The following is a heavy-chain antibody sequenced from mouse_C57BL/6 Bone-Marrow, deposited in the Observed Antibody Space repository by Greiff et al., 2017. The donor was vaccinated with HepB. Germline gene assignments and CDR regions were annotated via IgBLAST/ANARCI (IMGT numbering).Heavy chain of an antibody. V-gene: IGHV1-7*01. CDR3: ARIYYYGSSYVTSYYAMDY. J-gene: IGHJ4*01. D-gene: IGHD1-1*01. CDR2: INPSSGYT. Sequence: QVQLQQSGAELAKPGASVKLSCKASGYTFTSYWMHWVKQRPGQGLEWIGYINPSSGYTKYNQKFKDKATLTADKSSSTAYMQLSSLTYEDSAVYYCARIYYYGSSYVTSYYAMDYWGQGTSVTVSS. CDR1: GYTFTSYW.